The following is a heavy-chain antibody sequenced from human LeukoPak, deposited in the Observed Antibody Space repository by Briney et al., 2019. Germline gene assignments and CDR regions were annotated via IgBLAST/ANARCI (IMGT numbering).Heavy chain of an antibody. D-gene: IGHD6-13*01. CDR2: ISPNSGGT. CDR1: GYTFTGYY. V-gene: IGHV1-2*02. CDR3: ARERYGAAAGTKGYNWFDP. Sequence: ASVKVSCKASGYTFTGYYMHWVRQAPGHGLEWMGWISPNSGGTNYAQKFQGRVTMTRDTSTSTAYMELSRLRSDDTAVYYCARERYGAAAGTKGYNWFDPWGQGTLVTVSS. J-gene: IGHJ5*02.